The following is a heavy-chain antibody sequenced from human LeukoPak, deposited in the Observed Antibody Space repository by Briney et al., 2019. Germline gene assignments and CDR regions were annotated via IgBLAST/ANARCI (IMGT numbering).Heavy chain of an antibody. CDR3: ARVVGSSTTNFDY. Sequence: ASVKVSCKASRYTFTVYYMHWVRQAPGQGIEWMGWINPNSGGTNYAQKFQGRVTMTRDTSISTAYMELSRLRSDDTAVYYCARVVGSSTTNFDYWGQGTLVTVSS. CDR1: RYTFTVYY. J-gene: IGHJ4*02. D-gene: IGHD6-6*01. CDR2: INPNSGGT. V-gene: IGHV1-2*02.